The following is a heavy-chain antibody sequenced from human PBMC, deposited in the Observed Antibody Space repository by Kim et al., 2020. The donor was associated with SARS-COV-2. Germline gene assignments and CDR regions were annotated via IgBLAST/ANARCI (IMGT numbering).Heavy chain of an antibody. J-gene: IGHJ5*02. CDR3: ARDPHYDSSGYNWFDP. D-gene: IGHD3-22*01. V-gene: IGHV1-18*01. Sequence: ASVKVSCKASGYTFTSYGISWVRQAPGQGLEWMGWISAYNGNTNYAQKLQGRVTMTTDTSTSTAYMELRSLRSDDTAVYYCARDPHYDSSGYNWFDPWGQGTLVTVSS. CDR2: ISAYNGNT. CDR1: GYTFTSYG.